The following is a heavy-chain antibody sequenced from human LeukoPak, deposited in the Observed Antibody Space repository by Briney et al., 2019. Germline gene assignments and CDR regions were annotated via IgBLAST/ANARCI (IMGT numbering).Heavy chain of an antibody. D-gene: IGHD3-3*01. V-gene: IGHV1-18*01. CDR1: GYTFTSYG. CDR2: ISAYNGNT. Sequence: ASVKVSCKASGYTFTSYGISWVRQAPGQGLEWMGWISAYNGNTNYAQKLQGRVTMTTDTSTSTAYMELRSLRSEDTAVYYCATTLRPSDYYYYYMDVWSKGTTATVSS. J-gene: IGHJ6*03. CDR3: ATTLRPSDYYYYYMDV.